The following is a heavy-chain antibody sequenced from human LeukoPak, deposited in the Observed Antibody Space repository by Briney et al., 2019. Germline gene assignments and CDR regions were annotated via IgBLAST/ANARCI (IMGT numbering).Heavy chain of an antibody. J-gene: IGHJ4*02. Sequence: PGGSLRLSCAASGFTFSSYEMNWVRQAPGKGLEWVSYISSSGSTIYYADSVKGRFTISRDNAKHSLYLQMNSLRAEDAAIYYCARGSLRLRAYYFDYWGQGTLVTVSS. CDR2: ISSSGSTI. CDR1: GFTFSSYE. CDR3: ARGSLRLRAYYFDY. D-gene: IGHD3-10*01. V-gene: IGHV3-48*03.